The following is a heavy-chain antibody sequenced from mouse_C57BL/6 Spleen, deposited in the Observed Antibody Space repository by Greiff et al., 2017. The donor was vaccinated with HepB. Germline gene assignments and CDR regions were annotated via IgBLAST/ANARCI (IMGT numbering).Heavy chain of an antibody. D-gene: IGHD1-1*01. J-gene: IGHJ3*01. CDR2: IWSGGST. Sequence: VMLVESGPGLVQPSQSLSITCTVSGFSLTSYGVHWVRQSPGKGLEWLGVIWSGGSTDYNAAFISRLSISKDNSKSQVFFKMNSLQADDTAIYYCARNYGSSYDFAYWGQGTLVTVSA. V-gene: IGHV2-2*01. CDR1: GFSLTSYG. CDR3: ARNYGSSYDFAY.